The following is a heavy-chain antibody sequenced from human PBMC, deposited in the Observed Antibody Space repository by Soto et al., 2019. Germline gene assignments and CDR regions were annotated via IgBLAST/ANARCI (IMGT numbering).Heavy chain of an antibody. Sequence: HPGGSLRLSCAASRFTFSSYAMSWVRQAPGKGPEWVSAINGKGGSTYYADSVKGRFTISRDNAKNTVYLQMNSLRPEDTAVYYCARGSWHKFYMDVLGKGTTVTVSS. CDR2: INGKGGST. CDR3: ARGSWHKFYMDV. V-gene: IGHV3-23*01. D-gene: IGHD6-13*01. J-gene: IGHJ6*03. CDR1: RFTFSSYA.